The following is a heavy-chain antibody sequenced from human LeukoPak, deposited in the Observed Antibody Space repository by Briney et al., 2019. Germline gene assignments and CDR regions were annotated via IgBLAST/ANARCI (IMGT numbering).Heavy chain of an antibody. Sequence: SQNLSLTCTVSGGSISSGGYYWSWIRQHPGKGLEWIGYIYYSGSTYYNPSLKSRVTISVDTSKNQFSLKLSSVTAADTAVYYCARAGYGGNSPFGYFDYWGQGTLVTVSS. CDR3: ARAGYGGNSPFGYFDY. V-gene: IGHV4-31*03. J-gene: IGHJ4*02. CDR2: IYYSGST. D-gene: IGHD4-23*01. CDR1: GGSISSGGYY.